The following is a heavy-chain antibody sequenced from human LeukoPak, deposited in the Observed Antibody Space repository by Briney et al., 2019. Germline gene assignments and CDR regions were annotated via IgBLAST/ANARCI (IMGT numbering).Heavy chain of an antibody. V-gene: IGHV4-34*01. Sequence: SETLSLTCAVYGVSFSGYYWSWIRQPPGKGLEWIGEINHSGSTNYNPSLKSRVTISVDTSKNQFSLKLSSVTAADTAVYYCARGTDILTGYSPMVWFDPWGQGTLVTVSS. CDR3: ARGTDILTGYSPMVWFDP. CDR1: GVSFSGYY. CDR2: INHSGST. D-gene: IGHD3-9*01. J-gene: IGHJ5*02.